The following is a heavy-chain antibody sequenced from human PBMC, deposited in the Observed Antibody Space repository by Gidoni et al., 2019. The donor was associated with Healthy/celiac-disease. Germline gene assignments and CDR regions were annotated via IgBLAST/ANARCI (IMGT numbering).Heavy chain of an antibody. V-gene: IGHV3-23*01. Sequence: EVQLLESGGGLVQPGGSLRLSCAASGFTFSSYAMSWVRQAPGKGLEWVSAISGSGGSTYYADSVKGRLTISRDNSKNTLYLQMNSLRAEDTAVYYCAKRGAGLSHYFDYWGQGTLVTVSS. D-gene: IGHD3-16*02. CDR2: ISGSGGST. J-gene: IGHJ4*02. CDR1: GFTFSSYA. CDR3: AKRGAGLSHYFDY.